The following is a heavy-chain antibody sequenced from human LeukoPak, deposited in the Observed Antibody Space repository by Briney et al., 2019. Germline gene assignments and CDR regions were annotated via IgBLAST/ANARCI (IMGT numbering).Heavy chain of an antibody. D-gene: IGHD3-3*01. J-gene: IGHJ4*02. CDR1: GGSISSSSYY. V-gene: IGHV4-39*01. CDR2: IYYSGST. Sequence: SETLSLTCTVSGGSISSSSYYWGWVRQPPGQGLEWIGSIYYSGSTYYNPSLKSRVTISVDTSKNQFSLKLSSVTASDTAMYYCARHWGGYHLRYFDYWGQGTLVTVSS. CDR3: ARHWGGYHLRYFDY.